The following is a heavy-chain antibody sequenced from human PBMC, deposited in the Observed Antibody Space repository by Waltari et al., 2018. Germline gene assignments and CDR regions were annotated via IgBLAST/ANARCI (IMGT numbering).Heavy chain of an antibody. V-gene: IGHV4-38-2*01. J-gene: IGHJ4*02. Sequence: QVQLQASGPGLVKPSETLSLTCAVSGYSISSGYYWGWSRQPPGKGLEWIGSIYHSGSTYYNPSLKSRVTISVDTSKNQFSLKLSSVTAADTAVYYCASSVAHWGYWGQGTLVTVSS. CDR1: GYSISSGYY. D-gene: IGHD6-19*01. CDR2: IYHSGST. CDR3: ASSVAHWGY.